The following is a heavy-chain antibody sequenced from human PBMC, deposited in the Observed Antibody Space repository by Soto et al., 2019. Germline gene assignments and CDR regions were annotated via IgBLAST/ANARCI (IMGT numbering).Heavy chain of an antibody. D-gene: IGHD6-13*01. CDR3: ARDYEGYSSSWYRGYFDY. Sequence: QVQLQESGPGLVKPSETLSLTCTVSGGSVSSGSYYWSWIRQPPGKGLEWIGYIYYSVSTNYNPSLKSRVTISVDTSKNQFSLKLSSVTAADTAVYYCARDYEGYSSSWYRGYFDYWGQGTLVTVSS. CDR1: GGSVSSGSYY. J-gene: IGHJ4*02. CDR2: IYYSVST. V-gene: IGHV4-61*01.